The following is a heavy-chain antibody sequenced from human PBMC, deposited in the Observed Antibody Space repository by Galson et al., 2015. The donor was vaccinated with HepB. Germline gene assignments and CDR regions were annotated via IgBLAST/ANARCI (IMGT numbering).Heavy chain of an antibody. Sequence: LRLSCAASGFTFSNYWMNWVRQAPGEGLEWVASIDKDGSDKYYVGSVKGRFTISRDNAKNSLYLHLNTLRAEDTATYFCARVTTFYDLNDYWGQGTLVTVSS. J-gene: IGHJ4*02. CDR3: ARVTTFYDLNDY. CDR2: IDKDGSDK. D-gene: IGHD2/OR15-2a*01. V-gene: IGHV3-7*03. CDR1: GFTFSNYW.